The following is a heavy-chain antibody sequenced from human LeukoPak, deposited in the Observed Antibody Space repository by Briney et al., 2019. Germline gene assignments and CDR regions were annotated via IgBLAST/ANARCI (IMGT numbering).Heavy chain of an antibody. Sequence: GGSLRLSCAASGFTFSSYWMTWVRQAPGKGLEWVANIKQDGSEKYYVDSVKGRFTISRDNAKNSLYLQMNSLRAEDTAVYYCARVGRVVVVPASVDYWGQGTLVTVSS. J-gene: IGHJ4*02. D-gene: IGHD2-2*01. CDR2: IKQDGSEK. CDR3: ARVGRVVVVPASVDY. V-gene: IGHV3-7*03. CDR1: GFTFSSYW.